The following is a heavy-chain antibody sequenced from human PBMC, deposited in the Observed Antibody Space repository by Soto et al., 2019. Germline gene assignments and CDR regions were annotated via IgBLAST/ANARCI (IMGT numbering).Heavy chain of an antibody. CDR1: GFSLSTSGVG. J-gene: IGHJ4*02. Sequence: QITLKESGPTLVKPTQTLTLTCTFSGFSLSTSGVGVGWIRQSPGKALEWLAVIYWDDDKRYSPSLKSRLSIPKDTSKTQVVLTMTNMAPVDTATYYCAHKGPEDWPLDYWGQGTLVTVSS. CDR3: AHKGPEDWPLDY. V-gene: IGHV2-5*02. D-gene: IGHD3-9*01. CDR2: IYWDDDK.